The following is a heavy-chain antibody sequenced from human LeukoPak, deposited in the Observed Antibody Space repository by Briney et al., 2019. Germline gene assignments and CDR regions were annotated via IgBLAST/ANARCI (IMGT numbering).Heavy chain of an antibody. CDR2: INPNGGGT. V-gene: IGHV1-2*02. CDR1: GYTFTGYY. CDR3: AIAAPKIVGATPDY. Sequence: ASVKVSCKASGYTFTGYYMHWVRQAPGQGLEWMGWINPNGGGTNYAQKFQGRVTMTRETSISTAYMELSRLRSDDTAVYYCAIAAPKIVGATPDYWGQGTLVTVSS. D-gene: IGHD1-26*01. J-gene: IGHJ4*02.